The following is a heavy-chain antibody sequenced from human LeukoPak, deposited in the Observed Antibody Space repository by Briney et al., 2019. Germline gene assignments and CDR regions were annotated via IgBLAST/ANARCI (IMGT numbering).Heavy chain of an antibody. D-gene: IGHD4-17*01. CDR1: GVSISNYY. CDR2: IYYTGST. Sequence: PSETLSLTCTVSGVSISNYYWTWIRQPPGKGLESIGYIYYTGSTNSNPSLKSRVTISVDRSKNQFSLNLTSVTAADTAVYYCARLHDYGDYRGAFDIWGQGTMVTVSS. V-gene: IGHV4-59*01. CDR3: ARLHDYGDYRGAFDI. J-gene: IGHJ3*02.